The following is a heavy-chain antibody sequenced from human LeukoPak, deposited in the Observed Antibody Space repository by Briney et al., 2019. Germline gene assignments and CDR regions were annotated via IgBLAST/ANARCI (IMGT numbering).Heavy chain of an antibody. Sequence: GESLKISCKGSGYSFTSYWIGWVRQMPGKGLEWMGIIYPGDSDTRYSPSFQGQVTISADKSISTAYLQWGSLKASDTAMYYCASGFRQEVRGLGMDVWGQGTTVTVSS. CDR1: GYSFTSYW. CDR3: ASGFRQEVRGLGMDV. D-gene: IGHD3-10*01. CDR2: IYPGDSDT. V-gene: IGHV5-51*01. J-gene: IGHJ6*02.